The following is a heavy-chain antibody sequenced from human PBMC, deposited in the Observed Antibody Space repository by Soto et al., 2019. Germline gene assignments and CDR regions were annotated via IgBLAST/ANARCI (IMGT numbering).Heavy chain of an antibody. CDR3: ARDRAVAAYFDY. J-gene: IGHJ4*02. D-gene: IGHD6-19*01. Sequence: GGSLRLSCAASGFTFSSYWMHWVRQAPGKGLVWVSRINSDGSSTSYADSVRGRFTISRDNAKNTLYLQMNSLRAEDTAVYYCARDRAVAAYFDYWGQGTLVTVSS. CDR1: GFTFSSYW. CDR2: INSDGSST. V-gene: IGHV3-74*01.